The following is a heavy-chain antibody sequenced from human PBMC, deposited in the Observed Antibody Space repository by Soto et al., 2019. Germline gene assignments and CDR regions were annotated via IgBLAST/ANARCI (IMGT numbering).Heavy chain of an antibody. J-gene: IGHJ5*02. V-gene: IGHV4-31*03. Sequence: QVQLQESGPGLVKPSQTLSLTCTVSGGSISSGGYYWSWIRQHPGKGREWIGYIYYSGSTYYNPSLKSRVTISVDTSKNQFSLKLSSVTAADTAVYYCARDRRLAYVNWFDPWGQGTLVTVSS. CDR2: IYYSGST. CDR1: GGSISSGGYY. D-gene: IGHD3-3*02. CDR3: ARDRRLAYVNWFDP.